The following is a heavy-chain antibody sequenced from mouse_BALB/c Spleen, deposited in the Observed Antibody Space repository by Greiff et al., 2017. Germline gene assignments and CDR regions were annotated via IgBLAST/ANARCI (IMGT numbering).Heavy chain of an antibody. Sequence: VQLQQSGAELVRPGTSVKVSCKASGYAFTNYLIEWVKQRPGQGLEWIGVINPGSGGTNYNEKFKGKATLTADKSSSTAYMQLSSLTSDDSAVYFCARDSRLFFDYWGQGTTLTVSS. V-gene: IGHV1-54*01. CDR1: GYAFTNYL. D-gene: IGHD2-12*01. CDR3: ARDSRLFFDY. J-gene: IGHJ2*01. CDR2: INPGSGGT.